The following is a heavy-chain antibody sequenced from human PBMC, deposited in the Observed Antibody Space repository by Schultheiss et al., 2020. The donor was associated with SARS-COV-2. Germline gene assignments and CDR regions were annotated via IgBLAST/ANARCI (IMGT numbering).Heavy chain of an antibody. D-gene: IGHD2-2*01. Sequence: GGSLRLSCAASKFSFSTYSMNWVRQAPGKGLEWVSYISSSGLTVYYADSVKGRFTISRDNAKNSLYLQMSSLRAEDTAVYYCARDLLGCDTTSCFTNVWGKGTTVTVSS. CDR3: ARDLLGCDTTSCFTNV. CDR2: ISSSGLTV. J-gene: IGHJ6*04. CDR1: KFSFSTYS. V-gene: IGHV3-48*04.